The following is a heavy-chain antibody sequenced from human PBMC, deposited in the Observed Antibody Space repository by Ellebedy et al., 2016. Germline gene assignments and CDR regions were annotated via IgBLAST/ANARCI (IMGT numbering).Heavy chain of an antibody. Sequence: GESLKISXAASGFTFSSYSMNWVRQAPGKGLEWVSYIRSNSGNTHYADSVKGRFTISRDNAKNSLYLQMNSLRAEDTAVYYCARERNYYDSSGYYSVYFDYWGQGTLVTVSS. D-gene: IGHD3-22*01. CDR1: GFTFSSYS. V-gene: IGHV3-48*04. J-gene: IGHJ4*02. CDR2: IRSNSGNT. CDR3: ARERNYYDSSGYYSVYFDY.